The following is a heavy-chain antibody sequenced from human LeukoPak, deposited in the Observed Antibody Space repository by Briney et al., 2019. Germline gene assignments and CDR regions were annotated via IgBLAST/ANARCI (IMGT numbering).Heavy chain of an antibody. CDR1: GGSFSGYY. CDR2: INHSGST. CDR3: ARHGGYSSGWFRFDY. V-gene: IGHV4-34*01. J-gene: IGHJ4*02. D-gene: IGHD6-19*01. Sequence: SETLSLTCAVYGGSFSGYYWSWIRQPPGKGLEWIGEINHSGSTNYNPSLKSRVTISVDTSKNQFSLKLSSVTAADTAVYYCARHGGYSSGWFRFDYWGQGTLVTVSS.